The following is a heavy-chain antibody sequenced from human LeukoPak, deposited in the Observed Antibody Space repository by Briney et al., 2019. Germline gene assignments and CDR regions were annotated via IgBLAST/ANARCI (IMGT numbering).Heavy chain of an antibody. CDR3: AKDHYWSIDY. V-gene: IGHV3-30*18. CDR2: ISYDESHK. CDR1: GFTFSSCG. Sequence: GRSLRLSCAASGFTFSSCGMHWVRQAPGKGLEWVAVISYDESHKIYADSVKGRFTISRDIAKNTLYLQMNSLRAEDTGVYYCAKDHYWSIDYWGRGTLVTVSS. J-gene: IGHJ4*02. D-gene: IGHD3-3*01.